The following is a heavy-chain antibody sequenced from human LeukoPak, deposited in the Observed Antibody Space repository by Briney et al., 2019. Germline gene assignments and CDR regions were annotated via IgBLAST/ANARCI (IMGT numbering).Heavy chain of an antibody. CDR2: ISGDGGST. Sequence: PGGSLRLSCAASGFTFDDYAMHWVRQAPGKGLEWVSLISGDGGSTYYADSVKGRFTISRDNSENSLYLQMSSLRTEDTALYYCAKDMGSGYSSGWDYFDYWGQGTLVTVSS. D-gene: IGHD6-19*01. J-gene: IGHJ4*02. CDR3: AKDMGSGYSSGWDYFDY. V-gene: IGHV3-43*02. CDR1: GFTFDDYA.